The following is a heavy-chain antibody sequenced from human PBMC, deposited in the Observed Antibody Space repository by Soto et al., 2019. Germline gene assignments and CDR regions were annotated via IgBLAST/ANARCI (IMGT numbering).Heavy chain of an antibody. Sequence: SETLSLTCTVSGGSISTYYWSWIRQPPGKGPEWIGYIYNSGSTNYNPSLKNRVTISLDTSKNQFSLRLSSVTAPDTAVYYCARELSAYTYGPGEVYWGQGTLVTVSS. J-gene: IGHJ4*02. CDR1: GGSISTYY. CDR3: ARELSAYTYGPGEVY. D-gene: IGHD2-21*01. CDR2: IYNSGST. V-gene: IGHV4-4*08.